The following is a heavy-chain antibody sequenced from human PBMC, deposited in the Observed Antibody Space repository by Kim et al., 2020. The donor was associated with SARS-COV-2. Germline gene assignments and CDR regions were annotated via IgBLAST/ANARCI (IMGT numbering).Heavy chain of an antibody. D-gene: IGHD2-21*01. Sequence: GGSLRLSCAASGFTFSDYALSWVRQAPGKGLEWVSSISGSGYTAYSADSVKDRFTISRANSKNMLFLHLNSLSAEDEDAYFCAKSHHTTWWAYSLAFWG. V-gene: IGHV3-23*01. CDR1: GFTFSDYA. CDR3: AKSHHTTWWAYSLAF. J-gene: IGHJ6*01. CDR2: ISGSGYTA.